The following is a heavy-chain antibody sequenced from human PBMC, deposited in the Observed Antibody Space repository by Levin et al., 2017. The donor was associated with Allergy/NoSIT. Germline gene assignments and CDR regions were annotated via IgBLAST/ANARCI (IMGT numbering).Heavy chain of an antibody. D-gene: IGHD3/OR15-3a*01. CDR2: IDYRGSP. CDR1: GDSVNTDSYY. Sequence: SQTLSLTCTVSGDSVNTDSYYWNWIRQSPGKGLEWIGNIDYRGSPTYNPSLQSRITISIDTSKNLFSLTLTSVTAADTAIYYCARQKHDFWTGYSFDPWGQGTLVTVSS. V-gene: IGHV4-61*01. CDR3: ARQKHDFWTGYSFDP. J-gene: IGHJ5*01.